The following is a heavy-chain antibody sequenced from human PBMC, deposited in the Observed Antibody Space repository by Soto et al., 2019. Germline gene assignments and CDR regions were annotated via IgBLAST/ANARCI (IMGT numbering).Heavy chain of an antibody. Sequence: QLQLQESGSGLVKPSQTLSLTCAVSGGSISSGGYSWSWIRQPPGKGLEWIGYIYHSGSTYYNPSLKSRVTISVDRSKNQFSPKLSSVTAADTAVYYCARSTAMARRDYYGMDVWGQGTTVTVSS. V-gene: IGHV4-30-2*01. D-gene: IGHD5-18*01. CDR3: ARSTAMARRDYYGMDV. CDR1: GGSISSGGYS. CDR2: IYHSGST. J-gene: IGHJ6*02.